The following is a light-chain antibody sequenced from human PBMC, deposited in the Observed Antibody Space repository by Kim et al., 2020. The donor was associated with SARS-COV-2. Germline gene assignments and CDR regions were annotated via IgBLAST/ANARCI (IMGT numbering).Light chain of an antibody. J-gene: IGLJ3*02. Sequence: QSVLTQPPSASGTPGQRVTMSCSGSSSNIGSNSVYWYQQLPGTAPKLLIHRNNQRPSGVPDRFSGSRSATSASLAISGLRSEDEADYYCATWDASLSGWVFGGGNQLTVL. CDR3: ATWDASLSGWV. CDR1: SSNIGSNS. V-gene: IGLV1-47*01. CDR2: RNN.